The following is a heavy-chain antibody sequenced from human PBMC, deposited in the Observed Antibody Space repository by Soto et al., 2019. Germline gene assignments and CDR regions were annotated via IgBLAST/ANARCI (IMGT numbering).Heavy chain of an antibody. J-gene: IGHJ6*02. CDR1: GGSISSGGYY. V-gene: IGHV4-31*03. Sequence: SETLSLTCTVSGGSISSGGYYWSWIRQHPGKGLEWIGYIYYSGSTYYNPSLKSRVTISVDTSKNQFSLKLSSVTAADTAVYYCASVRLRTGYYYYHGMDVWGQGTTVTVSS. D-gene: IGHD4-17*01. CDR3: ASVRLRTGYYYYHGMDV. CDR2: IYYSGST.